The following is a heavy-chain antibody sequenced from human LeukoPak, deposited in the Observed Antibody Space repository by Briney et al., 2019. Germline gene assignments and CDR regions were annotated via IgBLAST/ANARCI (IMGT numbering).Heavy chain of an antibody. V-gene: IGHV3-23*01. CDR2: ISGSGGST. CDR1: GFTFSSCA. Sequence: GGSLRLSCAASGFTFSSCAMSWVRQAPGKGLEWVSAISGSGGSTHYADSVKGRFSTSRDNSKNTLYLQMNSLRAEDTAVYYCAKEGRIAVAGTLDYWGQGTLVTVSS. CDR3: AKEGRIAVAGTLDY. D-gene: IGHD6-19*01. J-gene: IGHJ4*02.